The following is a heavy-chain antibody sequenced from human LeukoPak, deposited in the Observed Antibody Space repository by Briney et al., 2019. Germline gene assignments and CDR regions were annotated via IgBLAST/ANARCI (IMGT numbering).Heavy chain of an antibody. CDR2: ISPSGGST. CDR1: GYTFTSNY. D-gene: IGHD3-22*01. Sequence: ASVKVSCKAFGYTFTSNYMHWVRQAPGQGPEWMGVISPSGGSTTYAQKFQGRVTLTRDMSTSTDYLELSSLRSEDTAVYYCARDWRDSSGKFPNDAFDIWGQGTMVTVSS. J-gene: IGHJ3*02. V-gene: IGHV1-46*01. CDR3: ARDWRDSSGKFPNDAFDI.